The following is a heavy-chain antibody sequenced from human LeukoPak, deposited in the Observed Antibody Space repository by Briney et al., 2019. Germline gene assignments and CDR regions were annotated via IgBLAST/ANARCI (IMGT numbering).Heavy chain of an antibody. Sequence: SETLSLTCTVSGGSISSYYWSWLRQPPGKGLEWIGYIHYSGSTNYNPSLKSRVTISVDTSKNQFSLKLSSVTAADTAVYYCARNIARNWFDPWGQGTLATVSS. CDR2: IHYSGST. CDR1: GGSISSYY. J-gene: IGHJ5*02. CDR3: ARNIARNWFDP. V-gene: IGHV4-59*01. D-gene: IGHD2/OR15-2a*01.